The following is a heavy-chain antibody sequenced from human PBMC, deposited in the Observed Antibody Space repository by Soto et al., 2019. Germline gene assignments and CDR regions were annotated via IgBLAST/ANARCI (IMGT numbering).Heavy chain of an antibody. D-gene: IGHD2-8*02. V-gene: IGHV3-30*03. J-gene: IGHJ4*02. CDR3: TGEVASGY. CDR1: GFTVSTYG. CDR2: ISRDGGTK. Sequence: QVQLVESGGGVVQPGRSLRLSCAVSGFTVSTYGMHWVRQAPGKGLEWVAVISRDGGTKYYADSVKGRFTIARDNYRNTVFLEMNSLRGDDMAVYYCTGEVASGYWGQGTLVTVSS.